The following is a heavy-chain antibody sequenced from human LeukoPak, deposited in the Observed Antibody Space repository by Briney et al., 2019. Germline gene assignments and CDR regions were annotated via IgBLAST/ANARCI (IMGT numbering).Heavy chain of an antibody. CDR1: GGTFSSYA. CDR3: AREGLDYGFDI. CDR2: IIPIFGTA. V-gene: IGHV1-69*13. J-gene: IGHJ3*02. Sequence: GASVKVSCKASGGTFSSYAISWVRQAPGQGLEWMGGIIPIFGTASYAQKFQGRVTITADDSTSTAYMELSSLRSEDTAVYYCAREGLDYGFDIWGQGTMVTVSS. D-gene: IGHD4/OR15-4a*01.